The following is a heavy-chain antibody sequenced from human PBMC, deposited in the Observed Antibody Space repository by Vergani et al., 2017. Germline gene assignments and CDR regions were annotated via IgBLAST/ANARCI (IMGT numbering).Heavy chain of an antibody. D-gene: IGHD3-16*01. J-gene: IGHJ3*02. CDR1: GYSISRGYY. V-gene: IGHV4-38-2*02. CDR3: ARQFWVSQGVGAFET. Sequence: QVQLQESGPGLVKPSETLSLTCSVSGYSISRGYYWGWIRQPPGKGLEWIATVFHSGSAYYNPSLRRRLPISVETSKNQFSLRLTTLTAADTAVYYCARQFWVSQGVGAFETWGRGTEVSVSS. CDR2: VFHSGSA.